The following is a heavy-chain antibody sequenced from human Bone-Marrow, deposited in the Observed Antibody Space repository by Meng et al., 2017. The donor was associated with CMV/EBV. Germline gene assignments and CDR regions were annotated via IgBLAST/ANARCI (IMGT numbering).Heavy chain of an antibody. CDR2: NHPQSGGT. J-gene: IGHJ4*02. D-gene: IGHD3-22*01. CDR1: GYTFTDYY. V-gene: IGHV1-2*02. CDR3: ARDDYESREHLDH. Sequence: KASGYTFTDYYMHWVRQAPGQGPEWMGWNHPQSGGTKYAQRFQGRVTMTRDRSVTTFYMELSRLTSDDTAVYYCARDDYESREHLDHWGQGTLVTVSS.